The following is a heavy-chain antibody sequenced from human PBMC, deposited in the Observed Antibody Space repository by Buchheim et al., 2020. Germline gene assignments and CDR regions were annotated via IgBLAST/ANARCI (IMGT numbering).Heavy chain of an antibody. V-gene: IGHV3-30*02. Sequence: QVQLVESGGGVVRPGRSLRLSCAASGFTFSSSCMHWVRQAPGKGLEWVAFISYDGSNKYYVDSVKGRFTISRDISKSTLSLQMNSLRAEDTAMYYCVKDIGDPGAHWGQRTL. CDR1: GFTFSSSC. J-gene: IGHJ4*02. CDR3: VKDIGDPGAH. CDR2: ISYDGSNK. D-gene: IGHD1-26*01.